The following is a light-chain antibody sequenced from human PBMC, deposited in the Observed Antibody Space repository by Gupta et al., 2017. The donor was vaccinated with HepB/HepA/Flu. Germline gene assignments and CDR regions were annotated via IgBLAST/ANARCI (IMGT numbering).Light chain of an antibody. J-gene: IGLJ3*02. CDR3: QTWATGIRV. V-gene: IGLV4-69*01. CDR2: VTGDGSH. CDR1: SGHSTYA. Sequence: QLVLTQSPSASASLGASVKLTCTLSSGHSTYAIAWHQQQPEKGPRYLMKVTGDGSHSKGDGIPDRFSGSSSGAARYLTISSLQSEDEAYYYCQTWATGIRVFGGGTNLTVL.